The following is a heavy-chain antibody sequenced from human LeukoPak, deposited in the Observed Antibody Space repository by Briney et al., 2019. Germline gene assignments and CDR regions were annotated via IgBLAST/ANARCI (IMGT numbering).Heavy chain of an antibody. Sequence: GASVKVSCKASGGTFSSYAISWVRQAPGQGLEWMGWINPNSGGTNYAQKFRGRVTMTRDTSISTAYMELSRLRSDDTAVYYCAMTILTGYTQRGPAEFDPWGQGTLVTVSS. CDR3: AMTILTGYTQRGPAEFDP. CDR1: GGTFSSYA. D-gene: IGHD3-9*01. CDR2: INPNSGGT. J-gene: IGHJ5*02. V-gene: IGHV1-2*02.